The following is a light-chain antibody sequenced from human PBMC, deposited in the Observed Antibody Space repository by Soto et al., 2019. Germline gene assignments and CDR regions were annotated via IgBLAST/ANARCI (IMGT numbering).Light chain of an antibody. J-gene: IGKJ5*01. V-gene: IGKV3-15*01. CDR2: GAS. CDR3: QQYHNWPIT. CDR1: QTINNN. Sequence: TQGPATLTLTPAERLTLSCRASQTINNNVAWYQLKDGQVPRLLIYGASTRAADVPARFSGGGSGTEFTLTISSLQSEDFTVYYCQQYHNWPITFGQVTRLEVK.